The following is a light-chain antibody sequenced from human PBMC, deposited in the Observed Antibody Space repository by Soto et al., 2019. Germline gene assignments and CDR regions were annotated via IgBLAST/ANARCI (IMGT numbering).Light chain of an antibody. CDR3: SSYTSSSTLDVV. V-gene: IGLV2-14*01. CDR1: SSDVGGYNY. J-gene: IGLJ2*01. Sequence: QSALTQPDSLSGSPGQSITISCTGTSSDVGGYNYVSWYQQHPGKAPKLIIYDVSNRPSGVSNRFSGSKSGNTASLTISGLQAEDEADYYCSSYTSSSTLDVVFGGGPQLTVL. CDR2: DVS.